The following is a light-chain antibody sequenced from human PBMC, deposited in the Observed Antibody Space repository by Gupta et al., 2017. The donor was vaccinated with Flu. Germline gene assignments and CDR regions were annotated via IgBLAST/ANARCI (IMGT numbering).Light chain of an antibody. CDR2: GAT. V-gene: IGKV3-20*01. CDR1: HNVRSDY. Sequence: DRATLSCMATHNVRSDYLAWYQQKPGQAPRLLIYGATSRATGVPERFSGGGSGTDFSLTIRSLEPEDSAVYYCHHYGESPRTFGQGTKVEI. CDR3: HHYGESPRT. J-gene: IGKJ1*01.